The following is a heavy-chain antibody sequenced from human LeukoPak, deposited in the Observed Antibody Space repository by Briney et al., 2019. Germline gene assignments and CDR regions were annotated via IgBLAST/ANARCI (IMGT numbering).Heavy chain of an antibody. CDR2: ISSSSSYI. CDR3: ARDGKADYYGSGNPPRYWYFDL. V-gene: IGHV3-21*01. D-gene: IGHD3-10*01. J-gene: IGHJ2*01. CDR1: GFNFSSYT. Sequence: PGGSLRLSCAASGFNFSSYTMNWVRQAPGKGLEWVSSISSSSSYIYYADSVKDRFTISRDNAKNSLYLQMNSLRAEDTAVYYCARDGKADYYGSGNPPRYWYFDLWGRGTLVTVSS.